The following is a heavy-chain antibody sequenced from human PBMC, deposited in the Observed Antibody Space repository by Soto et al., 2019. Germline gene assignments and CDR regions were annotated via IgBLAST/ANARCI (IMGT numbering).Heavy chain of an antibody. V-gene: IGHV3-53*02. CDR1: GFTVSSNY. Sequence: EVQLVETGGGLIQPGGSLRLSCAASGFTVSSNYMSWVRQAPGKGLEWVSVIYSGGSTYYADSVKGRFTISRDNSKNTLYLQMNSLSAEDTAVYYCARERNYRYFDYWGQGTLVTVSS. CDR2: IYSGGST. D-gene: IGHD3-10*01. J-gene: IGHJ4*02. CDR3: ARERNYRYFDY.